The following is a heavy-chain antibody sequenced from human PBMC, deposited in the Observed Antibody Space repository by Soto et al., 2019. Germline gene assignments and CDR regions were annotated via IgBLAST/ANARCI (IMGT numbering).Heavy chain of an antibody. CDR1: GFTFSNYG. Sequence: QVQLVESGGGVVQPGRSLRLSCAASGFTFSNYGMHWVRQAPGKGLEWVAVIPYGGINKYYADSVKGRFTISRDNSKNTLYLQMNSLRAEDTAVYYCANDHKYYYDSKVVYWGQGTLVTVSS. CDR2: IPYGGINK. J-gene: IGHJ4*02. D-gene: IGHD3-22*01. CDR3: ANDHKYYYDSKVVY. V-gene: IGHV3-30*18.